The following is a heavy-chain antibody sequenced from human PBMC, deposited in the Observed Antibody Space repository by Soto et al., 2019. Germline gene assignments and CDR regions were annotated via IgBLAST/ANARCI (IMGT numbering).Heavy chain of an antibody. V-gene: IGHV1-69*12. CDR3: ASGGYCSGGSCYPTFDY. CDR1: GGTFSSYA. Sequence: QVQLVQSGAEVKKPGSSVKVSCKASGGTFSSYAISWVRQAPGQGLEWMGGIIPIFGTANYAQKFQGRVTITADDSTSTAYMELSSLRSEDTAVYYCASGGYCSGGSCYPTFDYWGQGTLVTVSS. D-gene: IGHD2-15*01. CDR2: IIPIFGTA. J-gene: IGHJ4*02.